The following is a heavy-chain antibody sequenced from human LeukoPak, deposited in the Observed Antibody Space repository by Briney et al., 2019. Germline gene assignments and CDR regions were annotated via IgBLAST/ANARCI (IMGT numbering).Heavy chain of an antibody. V-gene: IGHV3-33*06. J-gene: IGHJ4*02. CDR3: AKTYDILTGYSACFDY. CDR2: IWYDGSNK. CDR1: XXXFXSYG. Sequence: GGSXXLSXAAXXXXFXSYGMHWVRQAPGKGLEWVAVIWYDGSNKYYADSVKGRFTISRDNSKNTLYLQMNSLRAEDTAVYYCAKTYDILTGYSACFDYWGQGTLVTVSS. D-gene: IGHD3-9*01.